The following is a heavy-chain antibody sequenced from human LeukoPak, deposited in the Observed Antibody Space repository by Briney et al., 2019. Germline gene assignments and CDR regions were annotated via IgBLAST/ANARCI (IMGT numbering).Heavy chain of an antibody. Sequence: GGSLRLSCAASGFTFSNAWMSWVRQAPGKGLEWVGRIKSKTDGGTTDYAAPVKGRFTISRDDSKNTLYLQMNRLKIEDTAAYYCTTGPGYSYGFVAFDIWGQGTMVTVSS. V-gene: IGHV3-15*01. J-gene: IGHJ3*02. CDR1: GFTFSNAW. CDR3: TTGPGYSYGFVAFDI. D-gene: IGHD5-18*01. CDR2: IKSKTDGGTT.